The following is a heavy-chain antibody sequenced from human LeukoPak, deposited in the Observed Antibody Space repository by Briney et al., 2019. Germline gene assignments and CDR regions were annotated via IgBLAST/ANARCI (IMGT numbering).Heavy chain of an antibody. D-gene: IGHD6-6*01. V-gene: IGHV3-74*01. J-gene: IGHJ1*01. CDR2: INTDGSST. CDR1: GFTFSSYW. CDR3: ARGSSSSEYFQH. Sequence: GGSLRLSRAASGFTFSSYWMHWVRQAPGKGLVWVSRINTDGSSTSYADSVKGRFTISRDNAKNTLYLQMNSLRAEDTAVYYCARGSSSSEYFQHWGQGTLVTVSS.